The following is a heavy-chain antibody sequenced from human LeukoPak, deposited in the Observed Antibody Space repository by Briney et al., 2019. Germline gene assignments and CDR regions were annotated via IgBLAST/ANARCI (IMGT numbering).Heavy chain of an antibody. CDR2: IIPIFGIT. V-gene: IGHV1-69*13. Sequence: ASVKVSCKASGGTLRSHAISWVRQAPGQGLEWMGGIIPIFGITNYAQKFQGRVTITADESTSTAYMGLSSLRSEDTAVYYCARGRTPYCSGGSCYHFDYWGQGTLVTVSS. CDR1: GGTLRSHA. CDR3: ARGRTPYCSGGSCYHFDY. D-gene: IGHD2-15*01. J-gene: IGHJ4*02.